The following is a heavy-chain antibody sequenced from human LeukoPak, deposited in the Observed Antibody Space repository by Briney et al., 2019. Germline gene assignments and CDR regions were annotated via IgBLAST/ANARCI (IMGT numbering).Heavy chain of an antibody. CDR1: GFSLSTSGVG. CDR2: MYWDDDK. V-gene: IGHV2-5*02. Sequence: SGPTLVNPTQTLTLTCTFSGFSLSTSGVGVGWIRQPPGKALEWLALMYWDDDKRYSPSLKSRLTITKDTSKNQVVLTMTNMDPVDTATYYCAHSRDKIRGGDCHNWFDPWGQGTLVTVSS. D-gene: IGHD2-21*02. CDR3: AHSRDKIRGGDCHNWFDP. J-gene: IGHJ5*02.